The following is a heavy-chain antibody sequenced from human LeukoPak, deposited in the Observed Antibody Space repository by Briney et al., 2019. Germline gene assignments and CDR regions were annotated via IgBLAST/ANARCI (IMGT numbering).Heavy chain of an antibody. D-gene: IGHD6-25*01. Sequence: GGSLRISCAASGFTFSNSWMAWVRQAPGKGLEWVANIKEDGSQKNYIDSVKGRFTISRDNTKKSLFLQMNNLRVGDTAVYYCARDSGWNAFDYWGQGTLVTVSS. CDR2: IKEDGSQK. J-gene: IGHJ4*01. CDR1: GFTFSNSW. CDR3: ARDSGWNAFDY. V-gene: IGHV3-7*03.